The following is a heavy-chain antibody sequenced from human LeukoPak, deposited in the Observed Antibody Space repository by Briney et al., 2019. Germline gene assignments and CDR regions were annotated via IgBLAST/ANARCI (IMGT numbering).Heavy chain of an antibody. V-gene: IGHV4-59*01. CDR3: ARSSTTYYYDSSGYYYFDY. CDR2: IYYSGST. CDR1: GGSISSYY. J-gene: IGHJ4*02. Sequence: KPSETLSLTCTVSGGSISSYYWSWIRQPPGKGREWIGYIYYSGSTNYNPSLKSRVTISVDTSKNQFSLKLSSVTAADTAVYYCARSSTTYYYDSSGYYYFDYWGQGTLVTVSS. D-gene: IGHD3-22*01.